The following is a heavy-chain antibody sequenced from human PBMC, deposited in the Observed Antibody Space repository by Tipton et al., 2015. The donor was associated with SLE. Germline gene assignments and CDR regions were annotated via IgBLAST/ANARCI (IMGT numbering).Heavy chain of an antibody. Sequence: PGLVKPSQTLSLTCAISGDSVSSNSAAWNWIRQSPSRGLEWLGRTCYRSKWYNDYALSVKSRITINPDTSKNQFSLKLSSVTAADTAVYYCARVAGWIEDAFDIWGQGTMVTVSS. D-gene: IGHD2-2*03. CDR2: TCYRSKWYN. CDR1: GDSVSSNSAA. CDR3: ARVAGWIEDAFDI. J-gene: IGHJ3*02. V-gene: IGHV6-1*01.